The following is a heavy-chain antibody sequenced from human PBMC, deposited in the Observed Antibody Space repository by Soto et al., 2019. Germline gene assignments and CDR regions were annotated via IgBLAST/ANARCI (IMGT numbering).Heavy chain of an antibody. V-gene: IGHV1-18*01. D-gene: IGHD3-3*01. Sequence: ASVKVSCKASGYTFTSYGISWVLQAPGQGLEWMGWISAYNGNTNYAQKLQGRVTMTTDTSTSTAYMELRSLRSDDTAVYYCARDLRYYDFWSGYFRNSFDYWGQGTLVTVSS. J-gene: IGHJ4*02. CDR1: GYTFTSYG. CDR3: ARDLRYYDFWSGYFRNSFDY. CDR2: ISAYNGNT.